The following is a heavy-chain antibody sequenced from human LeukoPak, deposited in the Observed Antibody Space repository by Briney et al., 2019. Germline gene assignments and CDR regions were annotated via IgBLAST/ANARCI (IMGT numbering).Heavy chain of an antibody. CDR2: INEDGSEK. D-gene: IGHD4-17*01. V-gene: IGHV3-7*01. Sequence: PGGSLRLSCAASGFTFRSYWMSWVRQAPGKGLEWVANINEDGSEKYYVDSVEGRFTISRDNTRNSLYVQMNILRAEDTAVYYCAGKSGDPFDSWGQGTLVTVSS. J-gene: IGHJ4*02. CDR1: GFTFRSYW. CDR3: AGKSGDPFDS.